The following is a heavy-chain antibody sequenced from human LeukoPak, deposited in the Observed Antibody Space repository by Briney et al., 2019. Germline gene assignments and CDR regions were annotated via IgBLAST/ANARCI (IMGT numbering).Heavy chain of an antibody. CDR3: ARGGLTYYDILTGYQLHTDY. V-gene: IGHV4-34*01. Sequence: PSETLSLTCAVYGGSFSGYYWSWIRQPPGKGLEWIGEINHSGSTNYNPSLKSRVTISVDTSKNQFSLKLSSVTAADTAVYYCARGGLTYYDILTGYQLHTDYWGQGTLVTVSS. CDR2: INHSGST. D-gene: IGHD3-9*01. J-gene: IGHJ4*02. CDR1: GGSFSGYY.